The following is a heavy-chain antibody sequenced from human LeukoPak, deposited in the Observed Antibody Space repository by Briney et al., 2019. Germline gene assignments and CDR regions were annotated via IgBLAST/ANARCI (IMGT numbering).Heavy chain of an antibody. J-gene: IGHJ3*02. D-gene: IGHD3-3*01. Sequence: GASVKVSCKASGYTFTGYYMHWVRQAPGQGLEWMGWINPNSGGTNYAQKFQGRVTMTRDTSISTAYMELSRLRSDDTAVYYCARGLRFLEWLSGDAFDIWGQGTMVTVSS. CDR1: GYTFTGYY. V-gene: IGHV1-2*02. CDR3: ARGLRFLEWLSGDAFDI. CDR2: INPNSGGT.